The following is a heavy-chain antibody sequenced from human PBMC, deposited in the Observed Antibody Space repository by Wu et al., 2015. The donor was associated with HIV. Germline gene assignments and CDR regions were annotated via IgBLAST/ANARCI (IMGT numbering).Heavy chain of an antibody. J-gene: IGHJ5*02. Sequence: QVQLVQSGAEVKKPGASVKVSCKASGYTFSSYDINWVRQATGQGLEWMGWMNPKSGNTGYAQKFQGRVTMNRNTSISTAYMELSSLRFEDTAVYYCARGRLTVAGIGNWFDPVGQGTLVTVSS. CDR1: GYTFSSYD. D-gene: IGHD6-19*01. V-gene: IGHV1-8*01. CDR2: MNPKSGNT. CDR3: ARGRLTVAGIGNWFDP.